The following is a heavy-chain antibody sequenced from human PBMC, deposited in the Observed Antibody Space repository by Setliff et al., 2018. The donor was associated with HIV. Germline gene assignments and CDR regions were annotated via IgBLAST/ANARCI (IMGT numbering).Heavy chain of an antibody. J-gene: IGHJ3*02. V-gene: IGHV1-18*01. CDR3: ARAPYRSAWFSGGHDAFDI. CDR1: GYSFARYG. Sequence: ASVKVSCKASGYSFARYGLSWVRQAPGQGLEWMGWISGFNGNTKYAQSFQDRVAMTTETATSTAYMEMRSLRYDDTAVYFCARAPYRSAWFSGGHDAFDIWGQGTMVTVSS. CDR2: ISGFNGNT. D-gene: IGHD6-19*01.